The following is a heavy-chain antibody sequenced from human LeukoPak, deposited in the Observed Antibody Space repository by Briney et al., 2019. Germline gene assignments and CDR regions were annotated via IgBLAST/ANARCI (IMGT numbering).Heavy chain of an antibody. CDR3: ARAILSGSYTAFDI. CDR1: GGSISSYY. Sequence: SETLSLTCTVSGGSISSYYWSWIRQPPGKGLEWIGYIYYSGSTNYNPSLKSRVTISVDTSKNQFSLKLSSVTAADTALYYCARAILSGSYTAFDIWGQGTMVTVSS. J-gene: IGHJ3*02. D-gene: IGHD1-26*01. CDR2: IYYSGST. V-gene: IGHV4-59*01.